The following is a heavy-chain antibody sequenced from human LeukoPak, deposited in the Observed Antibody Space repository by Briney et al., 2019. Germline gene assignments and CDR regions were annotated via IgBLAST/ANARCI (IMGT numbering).Heavy chain of an antibody. CDR3: ARGKNRTFFDY. CDR2: IYYSGST. Sequence: SETLSLTCTVSGGSISSYYWSWIRQPPGKGLEWIGYIYYSGSTNYNPSLKSRVTISVDTSKNQFSLKLSSVTAADTAVYYCARGKNRTFFDYWGQGTLVTVSS. J-gene: IGHJ4*02. CDR1: GGSISSYY. V-gene: IGHV4-59*01. D-gene: IGHD3-16*01.